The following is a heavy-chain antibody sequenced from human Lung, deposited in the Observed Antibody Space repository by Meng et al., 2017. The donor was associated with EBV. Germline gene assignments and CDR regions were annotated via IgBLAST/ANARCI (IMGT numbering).Heavy chain of an antibody. J-gene: IGHJ4*02. CDR3: TCHPSSGVDY. CDR1: GLSFICYA. Sequence: GGCWALVVAAATLACVASGLSFICYAMGWVRHASGKGLEGVGHVRKKFYNNATHYGESVKGRFTNSSDDSKNTTYLQLNSLKTDDTAVYYCTCHPSSGVDYWGQGTLVTVFS. V-gene: IGHV3-73*01. D-gene: IGHD6-19*01. CDR2: VRKKFYNNAT.